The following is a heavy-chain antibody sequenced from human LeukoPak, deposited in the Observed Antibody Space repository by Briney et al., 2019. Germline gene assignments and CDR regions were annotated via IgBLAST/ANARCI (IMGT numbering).Heavy chain of an antibody. D-gene: IGHD2-21*02. V-gene: IGHV1-2*02. J-gene: IGHJ6*02. CDR1: GYTFTGYY. Sequence: ASVKVSCKASGYTFTGYYMHWVRQAPGQGLEWMGWINPNSGGTNYAQKFQGRVTVTRDTSISTAYMELSRLRSDDTAVYYCARDPGGGCYSGCYYYGMDVWGQGTTVTVSS. CDR3: ARDPGGGCYSGCYYYGMDV. CDR2: INPNSGGT.